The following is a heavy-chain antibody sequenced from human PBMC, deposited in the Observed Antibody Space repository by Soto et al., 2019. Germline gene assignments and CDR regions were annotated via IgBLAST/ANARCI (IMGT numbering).Heavy chain of an antibody. V-gene: IGHV1-18*04. Sequence: ASVKVSCKASGYTFTSYGISWVRQAPGQGLEWMGWISAYNGNTNYAQKLQGRVTMTTDTSTSTAYMELRSLRSDDTAVYYCARDPRGIAARKGVYYYGMDVWGQGTTVTVYS. D-gene: IGHD6-6*01. CDR2: ISAYNGNT. J-gene: IGHJ6*02. CDR3: ARDPRGIAARKGVYYYGMDV. CDR1: GYTFTSYG.